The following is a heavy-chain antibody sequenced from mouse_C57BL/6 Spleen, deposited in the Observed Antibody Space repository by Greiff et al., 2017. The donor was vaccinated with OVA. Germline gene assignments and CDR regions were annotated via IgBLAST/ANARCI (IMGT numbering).Heavy chain of an antibody. J-gene: IGHJ1*03. CDR3: ARQSIYYGNYRYFDV. V-gene: IGHV1-82*01. CDR1: GYAFSSSW. D-gene: IGHD2-1*01. CDR2: IYPGDGDT. Sequence: VQLQQSGPELVKPGASVKISCKASGYAFSSSWMNWVKQRPGKGLEWIGRIYPGDGDTNYNGKFKGKATLTADKSSSTAYMQLSSLTSEDSAVYFCARQSIYYGNYRYFDVWGTGTTVTVSS.